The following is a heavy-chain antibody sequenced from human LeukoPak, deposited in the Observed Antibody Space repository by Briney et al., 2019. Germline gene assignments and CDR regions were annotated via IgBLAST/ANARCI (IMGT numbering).Heavy chain of an antibody. D-gene: IGHD1-26*01. Sequence: GSSVKVSCKASGGTFISYAISWVRQAPGQGREWMGRIIPIFGTANYAQKFQGRGTITKDESKSKAYMELSSLRSEDTAVYYCARFDAVGALDYWGQGTLVTVSS. CDR3: ARFDAVGALDY. CDR2: IIPIFGTA. J-gene: IGHJ4*02. V-gene: IGHV1-69*05. CDR1: GGTFISYA.